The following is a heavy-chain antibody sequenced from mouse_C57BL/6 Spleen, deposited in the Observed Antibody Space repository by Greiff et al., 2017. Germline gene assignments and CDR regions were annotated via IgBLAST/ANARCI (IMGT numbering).Heavy chain of an antibody. CDR2: ISSGSSTI. D-gene: IGHD1-1*01. CDR3: ARRYGSSYVGYFDY. Sequence: DVMLVESGGGLVKPGGSLKLSCAASGFTFSDYGMHWVRQAPEKGLEWVAYISSGSSTIYYADTVKGRFTISRDNAKNTLFLQMTSLRSEDTAMXYCARRYGSSYVGYFDYWGQGTTLTVSS. J-gene: IGHJ2*01. V-gene: IGHV5-17*01. CDR1: GFTFSDYG.